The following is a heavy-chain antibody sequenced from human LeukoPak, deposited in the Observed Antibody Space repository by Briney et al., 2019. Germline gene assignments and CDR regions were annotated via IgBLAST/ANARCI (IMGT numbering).Heavy chain of an antibody. Sequence: GGSLRLSCAASGFTFHNYAMHWVRQAPGKGLEWVSVIYSGGSTYYADSVKGRFTISRDNSKNTLYLQMNSLRAEDTAVYYCARVDSNSADWGQGTLVTVSS. D-gene: IGHD1/OR15-1a*01. CDR1: GFTFHNYA. CDR2: IYSGGST. J-gene: IGHJ4*02. CDR3: ARVDSNSAD. V-gene: IGHV3-66*01.